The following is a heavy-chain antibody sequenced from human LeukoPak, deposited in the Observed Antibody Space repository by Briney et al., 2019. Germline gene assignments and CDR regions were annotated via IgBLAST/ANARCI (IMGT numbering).Heavy chain of an antibody. J-gene: IGHJ6*03. Sequence: PGGSLRLSCAASGFTFSSYGIHWVRQAPGKGLEWVALIRYDGSNKYYTDSVKGRFTISRDNSKNTLYLQMNSLRAEDTAVYYCAKGRGWEANYYYYYMDVWGKGTTVTISS. CDR3: AKGRGWEANYYYYYMDV. CDR1: GFTFSSYG. V-gene: IGHV3-30*02. D-gene: IGHD1-26*01. CDR2: IRYDGSNK.